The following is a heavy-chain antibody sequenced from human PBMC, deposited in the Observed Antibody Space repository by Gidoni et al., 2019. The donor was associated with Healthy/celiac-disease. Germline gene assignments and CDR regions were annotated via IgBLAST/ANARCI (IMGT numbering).Heavy chain of an antibody. J-gene: IGHJ4*02. D-gene: IGHD6-13*01. Sequence: PSDSYTNYSPSFQGHVTISADKSISTAYLQWSSLKASDTAMYYCERHQQQLVSNFDYWGQGTLVTVSS. CDR2: PSDSYT. V-gene: IGHV5-10-1*01. CDR3: ERHQQQLVSNFDY.